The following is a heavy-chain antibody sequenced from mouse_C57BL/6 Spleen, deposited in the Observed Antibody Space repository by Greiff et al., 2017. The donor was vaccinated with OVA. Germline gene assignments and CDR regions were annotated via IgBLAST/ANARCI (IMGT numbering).Heavy chain of an antibody. Sequence: EVKLMESGGGLVQPGGSLKLSCAASGFTFSDYYMYWVRQTPEKRLEWVAYISNGGGSTYYPDTVKGRFTISRDNAKNTLYLQMSRLKSEDTAMYYCARQNYGYDGYAMDYWGQGTSVTVSS. CDR2: ISNGGGST. V-gene: IGHV5-12*01. D-gene: IGHD2-2*01. J-gene: IGHJ4*01. CDR1: GFTFSDYY. CDR3: ARQNYGYDGYAMDY.